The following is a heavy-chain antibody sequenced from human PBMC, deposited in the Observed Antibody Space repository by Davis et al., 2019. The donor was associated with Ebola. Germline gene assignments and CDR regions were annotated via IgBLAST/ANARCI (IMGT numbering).Heavy chain of an antibody. CDR3: ARIAAAEGMDV. CDR1: GFTFSDYY. D-gene: IGHD6-13*01. V-gene: IGHV3-11*06. Sequence: GGSLRLSCAASGFTFSDYYMSWIRQAPGKGLEWVSYISSSSSYTNYADSVKGRLTISRDNAKNSLYLQMNSLKAEDTAVYYCARIAAAEGMDVWGQGTTVTVSS. J-gene: IGHJ6*02. CDR2: ISSSSSYT.